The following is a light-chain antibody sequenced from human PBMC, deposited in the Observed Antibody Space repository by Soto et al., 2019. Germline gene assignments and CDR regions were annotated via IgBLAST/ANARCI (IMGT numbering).Light chain of an antibody. CDR1: QTISSW. CDR3: QQYNNWPRT. Sequence: DIQMTQSPSTLSGSVGDRVTITCRASQTISSWLAWYQQKPGKAPKLLIYKASTLKSGVPSRFSGSGSGTEFTLTISSLQHDDFEVYYCQQYNNWPRTFGQGTKVDIK. J-gene: IGKJ1*01. CDR2: KAS. V-gene: IGKV1-5*03.